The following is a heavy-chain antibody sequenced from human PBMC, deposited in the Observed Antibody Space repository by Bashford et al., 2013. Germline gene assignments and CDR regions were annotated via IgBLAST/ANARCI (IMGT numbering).Heavy chain of an antibody. Sequence: WVRQAPGQGLEWMGWISAYNGNTNYAQKLQGRVTMTTDTSTSTAYMELSSLRSEDTAVYYCARGIVVVTNDAFDIWGQGTMVTVSS. V-gene: IGHV1-18*01. CDR3: ARGIVVVTNDAFDI. D-gene: IGHD3-22*01. CDR2: ISAYNGNT. J-gene: IGHJ3*02.